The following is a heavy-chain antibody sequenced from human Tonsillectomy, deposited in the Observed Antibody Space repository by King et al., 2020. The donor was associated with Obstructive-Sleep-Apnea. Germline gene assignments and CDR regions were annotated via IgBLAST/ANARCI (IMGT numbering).Heavy chain of an antibody. CDR3: ARDGVGGDSYFDY. CDR2: ISSDGSDK. V-gene: IGHV3-30*04. D-gene: IGHD1-26*01. CDR1: GFTFSNYF. Sequence: VQLVESGGGVVQPGRSLRLSCAASGFTFSNYFMHWVRQAPGKGLEWVAVISSDGSDKYYADSVKGRFTISRDNSKNTLYLQMDSLRPEDTAVYYCARDGVGGDSYFDYWGQGTLVIVPS. J-gene: IGHJ4*02.